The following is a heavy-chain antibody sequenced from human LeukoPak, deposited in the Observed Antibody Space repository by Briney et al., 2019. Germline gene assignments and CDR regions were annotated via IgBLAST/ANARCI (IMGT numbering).Heavy chain of an antibody. CDR1: GGSISSYY. V-gene: IGHV4-59*01. CDR2: IYYSGST. Sequence: SEALSLTCTVSGGSISSYYWSWIRQPPGKGLGWIGYIYYSGSTNYNPSLKSRVTISVDTSKSQFSLKLSSVTAADTAVYYCAREDGGIDYWGQGTLVTVSS. J-gene: IGHJ4*02. CDR3: AREDGGIDY. D-gene: IGHD6-25*01.